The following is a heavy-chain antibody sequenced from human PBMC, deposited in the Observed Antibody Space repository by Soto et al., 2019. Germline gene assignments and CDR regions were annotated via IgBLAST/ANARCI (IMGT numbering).Heavy chain of an antibody. CDR3: ARDDLELERAPGIYYYGMDV. D-gene: IGHD1-1*01. V-gene: IGHV1-69*13. J-gene: IGHJ6*02. CDR1: GGTFSSYA. CDR2: IIPIFGTA. Sequence: ASVKVSCKASGGTFSSYAISWVRQAPGQGLEWKGGIIPIFGTANYAQKFQGRVTITADESTSTAYMELSSLRSEDTAVYYCARDDLELERAPGIYYYGMDVWGQGTTVTVSS.